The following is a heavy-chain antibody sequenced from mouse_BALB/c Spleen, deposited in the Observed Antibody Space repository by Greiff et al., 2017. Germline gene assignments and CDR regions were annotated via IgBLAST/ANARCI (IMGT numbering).Heavy chain of an antibody. J-gene: IGHJ1*01. CDR3: ARRGYDYDWYFYV. CDR2: INPSSGYT. Sequence: VQLQESAAELARPGASVKMSCKASGYTFTSYTMHWVKQRPGQGLEWIGYINPSSGYTEYNQKFKDKTTLTADKSSSTAYMQLSSLTSEDSAVYYCARRGYDYDWYFYVWGAGTTVTVSS. V-gene: IGHV1-4*02. D-gene: IGHD2-4*01. CDR1: GYTFTSYT.